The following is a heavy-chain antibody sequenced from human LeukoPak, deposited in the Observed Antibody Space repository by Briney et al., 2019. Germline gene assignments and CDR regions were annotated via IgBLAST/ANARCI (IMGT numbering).Heavy chain of an antibody. CDR2: IYNSGIT. CDR3: ARTTAGGDFDY. Sequence: SETLSLTCTVSGGSISAYYWSWIRQPPGKGLEWIAYIYNSGITNYNPSLKSRVTISVDTSKNQFSLNLRSVTAADTAVYYCARTTAGGDFDYWGQGTLVTVSP. D-gene: IGHD2-21*02. CDR1: GGSISAYY. J-gene: IGHJ4*02. V-gene: IGHV4-59*08.